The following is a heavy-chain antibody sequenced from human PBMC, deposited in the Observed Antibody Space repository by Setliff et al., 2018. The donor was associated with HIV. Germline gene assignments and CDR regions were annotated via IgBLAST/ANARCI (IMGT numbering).Heavy chain of an antibody. CDR1: GFTFMNYA. V-gene: IGHV3-23*01. J-gene: IGHJ5*02. Sequence: GESLKISCAASGFTFMNYAMSWVRQAPGKGLAWVSTISGSGGNTYYADSVKGRFTISRDNSNNMLFLQMNSLRTEDTAVYYCARSGGDCSGISCYSLWCDHWGHGSLVTVSS. CDR3: ARSGGDCSGISCYSLWCDH. CDR2: ISGSGGNT. D-gene: IGHD2-15*01.